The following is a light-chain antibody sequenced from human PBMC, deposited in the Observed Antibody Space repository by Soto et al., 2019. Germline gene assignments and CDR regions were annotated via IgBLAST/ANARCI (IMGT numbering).Light chain of an antibody. Sequence: DIVMTQSPLSLPVTPGEPASISCRSSQSLLHSNGYNYLDWYLQKPGQSPQLLIYLGSNRASGVPGRFSGSGSGTDFTLRNSRVQAEDVGVYYCMQALQTPLTFGGGTKVEIK. CDR3: MQALQTPLT. J-gene: IGKJ4*01. CDR2: LGS. CDR1: QSLLHSNGYNY. V-gene: IGKV2-28*01.